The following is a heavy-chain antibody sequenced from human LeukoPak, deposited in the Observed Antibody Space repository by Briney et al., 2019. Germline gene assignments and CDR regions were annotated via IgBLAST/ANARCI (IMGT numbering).Heavy chain of an antibody. D-gene: IGHD1-26*01. CDR1: GYTFTGYY. Sequence: ASVKVSCKASGYTFTGYYMHWVRQAPGQGLEWMGWINPNSGGTNYAQKFQGRVTMTRDTSISTAYMELGRLRSDDTAVYYCARDRGAFRAPYYYYGMDVWGQGTTVTVSS. CDR3: ARDRGAFRAPYYYYGMDV. CDR2: INPNSGGT. V-gene: IGHV1-2*02. J-gene: IGHJ6*02.